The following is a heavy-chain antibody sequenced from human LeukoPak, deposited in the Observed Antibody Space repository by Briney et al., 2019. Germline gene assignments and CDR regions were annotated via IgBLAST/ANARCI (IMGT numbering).Heavy chain of an antibody. CDR3: ASCGESIAAAGEIDY. Sequence: GGSLRLSCAASGFTFDDYAMHWVRQAPGKGLEWVSYISSSGSTIYYADSVEGRFTISRDNAKNSLYLQMNSLRAEDTAVYYCASCGESIAAAGEIDYWGQGTLVTVSS. J-gene: IGHJ4*02. V-gene: IGHV3-11*04. D-gene: IGHD6-13*01. CDR2: ISSSGSTI. CDR1: GFTFDDYA.